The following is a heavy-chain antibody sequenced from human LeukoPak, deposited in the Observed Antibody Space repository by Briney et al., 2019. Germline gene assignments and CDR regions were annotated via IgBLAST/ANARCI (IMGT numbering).Heavy chain of an antibody. J-gene: IGHJ6*03. CDR1: GGSISSYY. CDR2: IYTSGST. D-gene: IGHD3-9*01. Sequence: SETLSLTCTVSGGSISSYYWSWIRQPAGKGLEWIGRIYTSGSTNYNPSLKSRVTMSVDTSKNQFSLKLSSVTAADTAVYYCAKSYYDILTGPPGVMDVWGKGTTVTVSS. V-gene: IGHV4-4*07. CDR3: AKSYYDILTGPPGVMDV.